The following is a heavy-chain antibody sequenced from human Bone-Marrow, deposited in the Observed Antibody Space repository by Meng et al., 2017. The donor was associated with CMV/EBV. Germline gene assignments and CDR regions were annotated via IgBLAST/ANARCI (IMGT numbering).Heavy chain of an antibody. CDR3: ARDGGFAMAPNYYYYYGMDV. CDR1: GFTFSSYA. D-gene: IGHD2-2*01. V-gene: IGHV3-30*14. CDR2: ISYDGSNK. Sequence: GGSLRLSCAASGFTFSSYAMHWVRQAPGKGLEWVAVISYDGSNKYYADSVKGRFTISRDNSKNTLYLQMNSLRAEDTAVYYCARDGGFAMAPNYYYYYGMDVWGQGTTVTVSS. J-gene: IGHJ6*02.